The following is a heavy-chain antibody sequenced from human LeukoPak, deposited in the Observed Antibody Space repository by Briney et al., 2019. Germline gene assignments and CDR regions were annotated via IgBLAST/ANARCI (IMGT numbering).Heavy chain of an antibody. CDR1: DVSINSYY. CDR2: IYYNGNT. Sequence: SETLSLTCSVSDVSINSYYWNWIRRPPGKGLEWIGYIYYNGNTNYSPSLKSRVTMSVDTSKNLFSLKVSPVTAADTAVYYCARGRSNYYGMDVWGQGTTVTVSS. CDR3: ARGRSNYYGMDV. J-gene: IGHJ6*02. D-gene: IGHD1-26*01. V-gene: IGHV4-59*01.